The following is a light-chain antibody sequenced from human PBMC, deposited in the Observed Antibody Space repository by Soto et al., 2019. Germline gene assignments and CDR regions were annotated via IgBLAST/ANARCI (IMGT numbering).Light chain of an antibody. J-gene: IGLJ1*01. CDR1: SSDVGGYNY. Sequence: QSALTQPASVSGSPGQSITISCTGTSSDVGGYNYVSWYQQHPGKAPKLMIYHVSNRPSGVSNRFSGSKSGNTASLTISGLQAEDEADYYCGSYASSSTLYVFGAGTKVTVL. CDR3: GSYASSSTLYV. V-gene: IGLV2-14*03. CDR2: HVS.